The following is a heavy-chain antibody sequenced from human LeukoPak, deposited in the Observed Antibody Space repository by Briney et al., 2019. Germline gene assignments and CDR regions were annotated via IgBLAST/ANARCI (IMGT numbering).Heavy chain of an antibody. V-gene: IGHV4-30-2*01. CDR3: ARVANGYGRYYYYYYYMDV. CDR1: GGSISSGGYY. J-gene: IGHJ6*03. D-gene: IGHD5-12*01. CDR2: IYHSGST. Sequence: MTSETLSLTCTVSGGSISSGGYYWSWIRQPPGKGLEWIGYIYHSGSTYYNPSLKSRATISVDRSKNQFSLKLSSVTAADTAVYYCARVANGYGRYYYYYYYMDVWGKGTTVTVSS.